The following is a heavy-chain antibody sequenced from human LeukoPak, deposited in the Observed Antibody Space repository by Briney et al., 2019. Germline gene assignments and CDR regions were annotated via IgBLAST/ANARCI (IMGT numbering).Heavy chain of an antibody. D-gene: IGHD3-22*01. CDR1: GGTFSSYA. Sequence: SVKVSCTASGGTFSSYAISWVRQAPGQGLEWMGGIIPIFGTANYAQKFQGRVTITADESTSTAYMELSSLRSEDTAVYYCARESSGYYFMDVWGQGTTVTVSS. V-gene: IGHV1-69*13. CDR2: IIPIFGTA. CDR3: ARESSGYYFMDV. J-gene: IGHJ6*02.